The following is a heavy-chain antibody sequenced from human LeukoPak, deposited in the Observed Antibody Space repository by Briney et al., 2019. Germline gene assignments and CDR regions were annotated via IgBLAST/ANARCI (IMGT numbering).Heavy chain of an antibody. D-gene: IGHD2-2*01. Sequence: GGSLRLSCAASGFTFSSYWMHWDRQAPGKGLVWVSRINSDGSSTNYADSVKGRFTISRDNAKNTLYVQMNSLRAEDTAVYYCAARGYCSGTSCLLEYWGQGTLVTVSS. V-gene: IGHV3-74*01. CDR2: INSDGSST. CDR1: GFTFSSYW. CDR3: AARGYCSGTSCLLEY. J-gene: IGHJ4*02.